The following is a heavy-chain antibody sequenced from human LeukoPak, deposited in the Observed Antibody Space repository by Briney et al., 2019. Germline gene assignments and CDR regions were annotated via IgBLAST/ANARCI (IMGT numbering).Heavy chain of an antibody. V-gene: IGHV1-69*05. Sequence: ASVKVSCKASGGTFSSYAISWVRQAPGQGLEWMGGIIPILGTANYAQKFQDRVTITTDESTSTAYMELSSLRSEDTAVYYCARGEWERKHSAFDYWGQGTLVTVSS. CDR2: IIPILGTA. CDR3: ARGEWERKHSAFDY. D-gene: IGHD1-26*01. J-gene: IGHJ4*02. CDR1: GGTFSSYA.